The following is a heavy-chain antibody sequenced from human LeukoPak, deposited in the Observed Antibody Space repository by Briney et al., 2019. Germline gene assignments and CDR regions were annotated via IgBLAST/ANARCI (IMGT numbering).Heavy chain of an antibody. D-gene: IGHD3-3*01. CDR3: ARRGGSITIFD. CDR1: GGSISSSSYY. Sequence: SETLSLTCTVSGGSISSSSYYWGWIRQPPGKGLEWIGSIYYSGSTYYNPSLKSRVTISVDTSKNQFSLKLSSVTAAGTAVYYRARRGGSITIFDWGQGTLVTVSS. CDR2: IYYSGST. J-gene: IGHJ4*02. V-gene: IGHV4-39*01.